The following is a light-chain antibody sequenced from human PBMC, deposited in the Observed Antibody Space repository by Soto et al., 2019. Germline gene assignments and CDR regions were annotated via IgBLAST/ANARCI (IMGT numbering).Light chain of an antibody. V-gene: IGKV3-20*01. CDR2: GAS. J-gene: IGKJ1*01. Sequence: EIVMTQSPATLSVSPGERVTLSCRASQSVSSDLAWYQQSPGQAPRLLIQGASSRATGIPDRFTGSGSGTDFTLTINRLEPEDFAVYYCQQYGGMWTFGQGTKVDIK. CDR1: QSVSSD. CDR3: QQYGGMWT.